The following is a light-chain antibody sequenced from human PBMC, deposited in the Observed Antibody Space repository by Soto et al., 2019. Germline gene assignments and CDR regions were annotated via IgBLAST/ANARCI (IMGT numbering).Light chain of an antibody. Sequence: QSALTQPPSVSGAPGQRVTISCTGSRSNIGAGYDVHWYQQLPGTAPKLLIYGTNNRPSGVPDRFSGSKSGMSASLAITGLQAADEANYYCAAWDDTLNGPYVVFGGGTKLTVL. CDR1: RSNIGAGYD. CDR3: AAWDDTLNGPYVV. CDR2: GTN. J-gene: IGLJ2*01. V-gene: IGLV1-40*01.